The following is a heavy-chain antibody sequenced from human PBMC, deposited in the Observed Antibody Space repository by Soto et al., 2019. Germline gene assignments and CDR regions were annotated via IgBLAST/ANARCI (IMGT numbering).Heavy chain of an antibody. Sequence: QVQLVQSGAEVKKPGASVKVSCKTSCYVFTTYGVHWVRQAPGQGLEWMGWISGYNGNTNYPQKFQGRVTMTTDTSRSTAYMELRSLTLEDTAVYYCARGAHGSGYAVYWGQGTLVTVSS. D-gene: IGHD3-3*01. V-gene: IGHV1-18*01. J-gene: IGHJ4*02. CDR2: ISGYNGNT. CDR3: ARGAHGSGYAVY. CDR1: CYVFTTYG.